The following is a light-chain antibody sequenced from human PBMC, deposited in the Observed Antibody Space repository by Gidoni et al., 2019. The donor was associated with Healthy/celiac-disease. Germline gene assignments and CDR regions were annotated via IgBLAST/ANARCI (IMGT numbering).Light chain of an antibody. J-gene: IGLJ2*01. Sequence: QSALTQPASVSGSPGQAITISCTGTSSDVGGYNYGSWYQQHPGKAPKLMIYEVSNRPSGFSNRFSGSKSGNTASLTISGLQAEDEADYYCSSYTSSSTLVFGGGTKLTVL. CDR2: EVS. V-gene: IGLV2-14*01. CDR1: SSDVGGYNY. CDR3: SSYTSSSTLV.